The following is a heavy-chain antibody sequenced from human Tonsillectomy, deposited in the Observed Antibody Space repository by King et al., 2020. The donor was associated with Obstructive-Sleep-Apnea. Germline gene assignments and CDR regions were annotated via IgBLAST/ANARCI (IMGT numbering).Heavy chain of an antibody. Sequence: QLQESGPGLVMPSGTLSLTCTVSGGSISSYYWSWIRQPAGKGLEWIGRIYTSGSTNYNPSLKSRVTMSVDTSKNQFSLKLSSVTAADTAVYYCARDGGATNRDAFDIWGQGTMVTVSS. V-gene: IGHV4-4*07. J-gene: IGHJ3*02. CDR1: GGSISSYY. CDR2: IYTSGST. D-gene: IGHD1-26*01. CDR3: ARDGGATNRDAFDI.